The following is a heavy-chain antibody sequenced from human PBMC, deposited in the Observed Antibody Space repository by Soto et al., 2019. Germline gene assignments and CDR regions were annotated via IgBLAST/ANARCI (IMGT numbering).Heavy chain of an antibody. CDR1: GGTFSSSA. CDR3: TIRGSGDVLVAARLDY. V-gene: IGHV1-69*12. J-gene: IGHJ4*02. CDR2: IIPIFGTA. Sequence: QVQLVQSGAEVKKPGSSVKVSCKATGGTFSSSAISWVRQAPGQGREWMGGIIPIFGTANYAQKFQGRVTITADESTRIAYMELSSLRSEDTAVYYCTIRGSGDVLVAARLDYWGQGTLVTVSS. D-gene: IGHD2-21*01.